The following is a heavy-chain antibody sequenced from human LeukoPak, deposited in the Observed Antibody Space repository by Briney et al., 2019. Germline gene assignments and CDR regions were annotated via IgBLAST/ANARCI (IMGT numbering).Heavy chain of an antibody. J-gene: IGHJ5*02. Sequence: GESLKISCKGSRYSFTTYWIGWVRQMPGKGLEWMGIIYPGDSDTRYSPSFQGQVTISADKSITTAYLQWSSLKASDTAMYYCARLGSSGGGGDWFDPWGQGTLVTVSS. CDR3: ARLGSSGGGGDWFDP. V-gene: IGHV5-51*01. CDR2: IYPGDSDT. CDR1: RYSFTTYW. D-gene: IGHD6-19*01.